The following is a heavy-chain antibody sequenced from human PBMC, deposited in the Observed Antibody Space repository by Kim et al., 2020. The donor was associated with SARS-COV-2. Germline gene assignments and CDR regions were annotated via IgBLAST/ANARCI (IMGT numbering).Heavy chain of an antibody. CDR2: MWYDGSNK. CDR1: GFTFSSYG. V-gene: IGHV3-33*01. D-gene: IGHD5-18*01. J-gene: IGHJ4*02. Sequence: GGSLRLSCAASGFTFSSYGIHWVRQAPGKGLEWVAVMWYDGSNKYYADSVKGRFTISRDNPKNTLYLQMNSLRAEDTAVYYCARSQTRGYNYGDFDYWGQGTLVTVSS. CDR3: ARSQTRGYNYGDFDY.